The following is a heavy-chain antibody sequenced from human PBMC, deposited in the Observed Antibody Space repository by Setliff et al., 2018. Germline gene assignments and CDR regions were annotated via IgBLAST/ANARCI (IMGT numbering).Heavy chain of an antibody. V-gene: IGHV3-74*01. CDR2: INNDGSSG. J-gene: IGHJ1*01. CDR1: GFTFSSYW. CDR3: ARDHGELGQERRTHFFRH. Sequence: PGGSLRLSCAASGFTFSSYWMHWVSQVPGKGLVWVSRINNDGSSGDYADSVKGRFTISRDNAKNTVYLQMNSLRAEDTAVYYCARDHGELGQERRTHFFRHWGQGTLVTVS. D-gene: IGHD1-1*01.